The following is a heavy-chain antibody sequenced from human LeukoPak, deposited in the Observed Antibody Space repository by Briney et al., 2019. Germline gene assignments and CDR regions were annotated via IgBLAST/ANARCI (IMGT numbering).Heavy chain of an antibody. CDR1: GYSFTRYW. D-gene: IGHD3-22*01. J-gene: IGHJ3*02. Sequence: GESLKISCKGSGYSFTRYWIGWVRPMPGKGLEWMGIIYPGDSDTRYSPSFQGQVTISADKSISTAYLQWSSLKASDTAMYYCARPPVFYYDSSGYDAFDIWGQGTMVTVSS. CDR2: IYPGDSDT. CDR3: ARPPVFYYDSSGYDAFDI. V-gene: IGHV5-51*01.